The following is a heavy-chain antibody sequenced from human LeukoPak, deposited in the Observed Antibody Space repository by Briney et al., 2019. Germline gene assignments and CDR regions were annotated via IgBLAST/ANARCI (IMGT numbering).Heavy chain of an antibody. CDR1: GFTFSHFG. CDR2: IWSDATNQ. D-gene: IGHD4-11*01. V-gene: IGHV3-33*06. Sequence: GGSLRLSCEASGFTFSHFGMHWVRQAPGKGLEWVAVIWSDATNQYYADSVKGRLTISRDNFKRRVSLEMNSLRAEDTAVYFRAKDAQRGFDYSNSLEHWGQGSLVIVSS. J-gene: IGHJ5*02. CDR3: AKDAQRGFDYSNSLEH.